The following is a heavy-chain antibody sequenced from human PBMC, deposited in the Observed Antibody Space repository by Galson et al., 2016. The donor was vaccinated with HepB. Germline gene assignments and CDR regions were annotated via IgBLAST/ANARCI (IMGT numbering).Heavy chain of an antibody. J-gene: IGHJ4*02. CDR1: GYTFTNYA. D-gene: IGHD2-15*01. Sequence: SVKVSCKASGYTFTNYAIHWVRQAPGQRLEWMGWINAGNGNTKYPQKFQGRVTITRDTSASTAYMELSSLRSEDTAVYYCARAPWMCSGSSCHTYYFDYWGQGTLVTVSS. V-gene: IGHV1-3*01. CDR2: INAGNGNT. CDR3: ARAPWMCSGSSCHTYYFDY.